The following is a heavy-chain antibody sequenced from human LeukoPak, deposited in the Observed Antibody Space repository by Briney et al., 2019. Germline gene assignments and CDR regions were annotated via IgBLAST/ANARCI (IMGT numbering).Heavy chain of an antibody. CDR2: IFDSRNT. V-gene: IGHV4-39*06. D-gene: IGHD6-19*01. J-gene: IGHJ4*02. CDR1: GGSISSNSYY. CDR3: ARDHIAVAGNFDY. Sequence: SETLSLTCTVSGGSISSNSYYWGWIRQPPGKGLEWIASIFDSRNTYYNPSLKSRVTISIDMSKNQFALKLSSVTAADTAVYYCARDHIAVAGNFDYWGQGTLVTVSS.